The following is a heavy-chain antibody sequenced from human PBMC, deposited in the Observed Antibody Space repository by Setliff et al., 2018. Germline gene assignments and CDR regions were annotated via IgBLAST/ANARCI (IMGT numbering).Heavy chain of an antibody. D-gene: IGHD3-3*01. J-gene: IGHJ3*02. Sequence: GESLKISCKGSGYSFTSYWIGWVRQMPGKGLEWMGIIYPGDSDTRYSPAFQGQVTISADRSTRTAYLQWSSLKASDTAMYYCARQAIFGSDAFDIWGQGTMVTVS. CDR3: ARQAIFGSDAFDI. CDR2: IYPGDSDT. V-gene: IGHV5-51*01. CDR1: GYSFTSYW.